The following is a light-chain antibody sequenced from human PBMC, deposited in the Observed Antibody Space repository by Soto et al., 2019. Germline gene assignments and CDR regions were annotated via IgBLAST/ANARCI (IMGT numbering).Light chain of an antibody. J-gene: IGKJ2*01. Sequence: EIGMTQSPATLSVSPGERATLSCRASQSVSSDLAWYQQKPGRTPRLLIYGASTRATGISARFSGSGSGTEFTLTISSLQSEVFAVYYCQQYHNWPPYTFGQGTKLEIK. CDR2: GAS. V-gene: IGKV3-15*01. CDR1: QSVSSD. CDR3: QQYHNWPPYT.